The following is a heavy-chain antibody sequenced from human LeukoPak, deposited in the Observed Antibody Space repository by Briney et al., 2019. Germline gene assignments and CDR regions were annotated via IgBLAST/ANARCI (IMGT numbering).Heavy chain of an antibody. V-gene: IGHV1-18*01. J-gene: IGHJ4*02. Sequence: ASVKVSCKASGYTFTSYGISWVRQAPGQGLEWMGWISAYNGNTNYAQKFQGRVTMTRDMSTNTVYMELSSLRSDDTAVYYCARGPHQQLKDYWGQGTLVTVSS. CDR2: ISAYNGNT. CDR3: ARGPHQQLKDY. CDR1: GYTFTSYG. D-gene: IGHD6-13*01.